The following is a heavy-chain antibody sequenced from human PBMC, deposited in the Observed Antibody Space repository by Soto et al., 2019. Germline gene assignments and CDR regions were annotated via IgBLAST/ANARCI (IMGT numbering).Heavy chain of an antibody. D-gene: IGHD6-19*01. J-gene: IGHJ5*02. Sequence: ASVKVSCKASGYTFTGYYMHWVRQAPGQGLEWMGWINPNSGGTNYAQKFQGRVTMTRDTSISTAYMELSRLRSDDTAVYYCARDNSIEVARGYNWLDPWVAGTMLTV. CDR1: GYTFTGYY. CDR2: INPNSGGT. CDR3: ARDNSIEVARGYNWLDP. V-gene: IGHV1-2*02.